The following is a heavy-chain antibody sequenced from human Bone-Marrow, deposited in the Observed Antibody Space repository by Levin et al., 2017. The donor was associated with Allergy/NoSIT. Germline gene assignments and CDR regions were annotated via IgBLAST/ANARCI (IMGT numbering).Heavy chain of an antibody. CDR3: ARLRSGWYHFDD. CDR1: GDIFPTSW. Sequence: GGSLRLSCKGFGDIFPTSWIGWVRQMPGKGLEWMGIIYLGDSDTSYSPSFQGQVTISADKSINTAYLQWNSVKASDTAIYYCARLRSGWYHFDDWGQGTLVSVYS. CDR2: IYLGDSDT. J-gene: IGHJ4*02. D-gene: IGHD6-19*01. V-gene: IGHV5-51*01.